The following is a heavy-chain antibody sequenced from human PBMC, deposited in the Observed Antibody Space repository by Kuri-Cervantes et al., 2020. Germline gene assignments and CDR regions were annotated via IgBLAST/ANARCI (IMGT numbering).Heavy chain of an antibody. Sequence: GGSLRLSCAASGFTFSSYGMHWVRQAPGKGLEWVAVIWYDGSNKYYADSVKGRFTISRDNSKNTLYLQMNSLRAEDTAVYYCARGGYYDILTGYYGVGVFDYWGQGTLVTVSS. CDR2: IWYDGSNK. J-gene: IGHJ4*02. V-gene: IGHV3-33*01. CDR1: GFTFSSYG. D-gene: IGHD3-9*01. CDR3: ARGGYYDILTGYYGVGVFDY.